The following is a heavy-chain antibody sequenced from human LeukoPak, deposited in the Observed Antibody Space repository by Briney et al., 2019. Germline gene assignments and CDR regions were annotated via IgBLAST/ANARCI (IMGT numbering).Heavy chain of an antibody. CDR3: ARGLGIAAARLWYFDL. J-gene: IGHJ2*01. D-gene: IGHD6-13*01. CDR1: GGSFTTYY. CDR2: INHSGST. V-gene: IGHV4-34*01. Sequence: SETLSLTCAVYGGSFTTYYWSWIRQPPGKGLEWIGEINHSGSTNYNPSLKSRVTISVDTSKNQFSLKLSSVTAADTAVYYCARGLGIAAARLWYFDLWGRGTLVTVSS.